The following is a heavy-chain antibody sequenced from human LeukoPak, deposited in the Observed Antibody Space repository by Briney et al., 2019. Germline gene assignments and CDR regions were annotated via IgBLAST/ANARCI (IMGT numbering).Heavy chain of an antibody. CDR2: IIPIVGTT. CDR1: GGTFSSYA. V-gene: IGHV1-69*13. J-gene: IGHJ4*02. D-gene: IGHD3-3*01. CDR3: ARVCDFWSGYYYDY. Sequence: GASVKVSCKASGGTFSSYAFSWVRQAPGQGLEWMGGIIPIVGTTNYAQKFQGRVTITADESTSTAYMELSSLRSEDTAVYYCARVCDFWSGYYYDYWGQGTLVTVSS.